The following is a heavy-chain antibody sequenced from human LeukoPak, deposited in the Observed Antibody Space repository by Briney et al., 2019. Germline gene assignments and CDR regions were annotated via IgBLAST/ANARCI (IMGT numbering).Heavy chain of an antibody. V-gene: IGHV1-18*01. CDR2: ISAYNGNT. CDR1: GYTFTSYG. J-gene: IGHJ4*02. Sequence: ASVKVSCKASGYTFTSYGISWMRQAPGQGLEWMGWISAYNGNTNYAQKLQGRVTMTTDTSTSTAYMELRSLRSDDTAVYYCARSVGGWFFYYFDYWGQGTLVTVSS. CDR3: ARSVGGWFFYYFDY. D-gene: IGHD6-19*01.